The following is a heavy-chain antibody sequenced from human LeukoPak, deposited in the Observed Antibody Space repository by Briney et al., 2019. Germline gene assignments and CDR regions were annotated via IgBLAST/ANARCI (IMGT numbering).Heavy chain of an antibody. CDR3: ARTEQVDYYMDV. V-gene: IGHV4-38-2*01. CDR2: IYHSGST. Sequence: SETLSPTCAVSGYSISSGYYWGWIRQPPGKGLEWIGSIYHSGSTYYNPSLKSRVTISVDTSKNQFSLKLSSVTAADTAVYYCARTEQVDYYMDVWGKGTTVTVSS. J-gene: IGHJ6*03. D-gene: IGHD1-14*01. CDR1: GYSISSGYY.